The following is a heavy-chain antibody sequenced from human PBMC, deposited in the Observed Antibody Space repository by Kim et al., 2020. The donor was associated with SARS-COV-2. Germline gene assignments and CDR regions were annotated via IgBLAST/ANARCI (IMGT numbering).Heavy chain of an antibody. CDR3: VKGKGLKRYHFDY. Sequence: GGSLRLSCAASGFAFTTYAMSWVRQAPGKGLEWVSTISSSGGSTYYADSMKGRFTVSRDNSKNTLYLQMNGLRAEDTAVYFCVKGKGLKRYHFDYWGQGTLVTVSS. D-gene: IGHD2-2*02. CDR1: GFAFTTYA. J-gene: IGHJ4*02. CDR2: ISSSGGST. V-gene: IGHV3-23*01.